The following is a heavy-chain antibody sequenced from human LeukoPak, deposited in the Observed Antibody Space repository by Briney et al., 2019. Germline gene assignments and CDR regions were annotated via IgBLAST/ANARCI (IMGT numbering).Heavy chain of an antibody. J-gene: IGHJ4*02. Sequence: SKTLSLTCNVSGGSISRYYWNWIRQPPGKGLEWMGNIFYRGNTNYNPSLQSRLTVSVDTSKNQFSLKLTSVTAADTAVYYCASFREDTNGYYPYFDNWGQGTLVTVSS. D-gene: IGHD3-22*01. CDR3: ASFREDTNGYYPYFDN. CDR2: IFYRGNT. CDR1: GGSISRYY. V-gene: IGHV4-59*01.